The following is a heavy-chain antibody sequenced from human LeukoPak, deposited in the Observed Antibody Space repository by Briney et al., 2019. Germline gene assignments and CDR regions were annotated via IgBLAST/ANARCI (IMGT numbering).Heavy chain of an antibody. Sequence: GGSLRLSCAASGFTFSSYWMSWVRQAPGKGLEWVAFIRYDGSNRYYADSVKGRFTISRDNSKNTLYLQMNSLRAEDTAVYYCAKDQYCSSTSCYGPIYYFDYWGQGTLVTVSS. V-gene: IGHV3-30*02. CDR2: IRYDGSNR. D-gene: IGHD2-2*01. CDR1: GFTFSSYW. J-gene: IGHJ4*02. CDR3: AKDQYCSSTSCYGPIYYFDY.